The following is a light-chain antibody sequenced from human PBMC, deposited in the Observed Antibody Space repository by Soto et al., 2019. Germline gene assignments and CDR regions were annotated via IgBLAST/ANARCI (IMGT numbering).Light chain of an antibody. V-gene: IGKV1-39*01. CDR2: AAS. CDR3: QQSYDGPQT. J-gene: IGKJ1*01. CDR1: QSIATF. Sequence: QMTQSPSSLSASVGDGVTITCRASQSIATFLNWYQQRLGKAPKLLIYAASDLKSGVPSRFSGSGSGTDFTLTISSLQPEDFGSYYCQQSYDGPQTFGQGTKVEI.